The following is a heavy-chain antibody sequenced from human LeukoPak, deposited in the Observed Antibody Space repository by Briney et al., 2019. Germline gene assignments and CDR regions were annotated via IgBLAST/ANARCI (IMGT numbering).Heavy chain of an antibody. CDR2: IKQDGSEK. CDR3: ARRLENYDILTGYGGGAFDI. D-gene: IGHD3-9*01. J-gene: IGHJ3*02. CDR1: GFTFSSYW. V-gene: IGHV3-7*01. Sequence: PGRSLRLSCAASGFTFSSYWMSWVRQAPGKGLEWVANIKQDGSEKYYVDSVKGRFTISRDNAKNSLYLQMNSLRAEDTAVYYCARRLENYDILTGYGGGAFDIWGQGTMVTVSS.